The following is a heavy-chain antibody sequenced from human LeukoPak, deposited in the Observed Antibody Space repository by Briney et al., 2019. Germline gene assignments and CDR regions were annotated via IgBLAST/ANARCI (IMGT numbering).Heavy chain of an antibody. J-gene: IGHJ4*02. Sequence: SETLSLTCTVSGGSISSYYWSWVRQPPGKGLEWIGEVNLQGSTNYNPSLMGRVAIAVDTSENHISLQLTSVTAADTAVYYCAREGGPYRPLDYSGQGTLVTVSS. CDR3: AREGGPYRPLDY. V-gene: IGHV4-34*01. CDR2: VNLQGST. CDR1: GGSISSYY.